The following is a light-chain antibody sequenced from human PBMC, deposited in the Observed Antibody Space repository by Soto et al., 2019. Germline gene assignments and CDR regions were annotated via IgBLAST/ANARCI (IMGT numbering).Light chain of an antibody. CDR2: GAS. V-gene: IGKV3-20*01. J-gene: IGKJ2*01. CDR3: QQYGGVPYT. CDR1: ESISRDY. Sequence: EMVLTQSPGTLFLSPGQRATLSCSASESISRDYLAWYQQRLGQAPRFLIYGASSGATGIPDRFSGSGSGTEFTLTISRLEPEDFVIYYCQQYGGVPYTFGQGTKVDIK.